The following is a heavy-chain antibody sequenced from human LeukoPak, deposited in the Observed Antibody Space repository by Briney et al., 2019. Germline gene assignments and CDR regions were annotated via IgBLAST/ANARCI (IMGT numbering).Heavy chain of an antibody. D-gene: IGHD5-18*01. Sequence: SETLSLTCAVYGGSFSGYYWSWIRQPPGKGLEWIGEINHSGSTNHNPSLKSRVTISVDTSKNQFSLKLSSVTAADTAVYYCARGIQLWGTQFDPWGQGTLVTVSS. CDR3: ARGIQLWGTQFDP. V-gene: IGHV4-34*01. J-gene: IGHJ5*02. CDR1: GGSFSGYY. CDR2: INHSGST.